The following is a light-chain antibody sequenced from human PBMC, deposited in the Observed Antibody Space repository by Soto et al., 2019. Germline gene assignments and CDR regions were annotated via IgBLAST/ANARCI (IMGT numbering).Light chain of an antibody. CDR2: DVS. V-gene: IGLV2-14*01. Sequence: QSELTKPVSVSGSPGQSITISCTGTSSDVGGYNYVSWYQQHPGKAPKLMIYDVSKRPSGVSNRFSGSKYGNTASLTISGFQAEEEADYYCSSYTRSSTPSVFGAGTKVTVL. CDR1: SSDVGGYNY. CDR3: SSYTRSSTPSV. J-gene: IGLJ1*01.